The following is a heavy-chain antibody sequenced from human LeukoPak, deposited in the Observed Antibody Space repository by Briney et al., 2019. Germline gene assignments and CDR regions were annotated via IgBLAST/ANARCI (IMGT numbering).Heavy chain of an antibody. CDR2: IKQDGSER. J-gene: IGHJ4*02. D-gene: IGHD1-1*01. Sequence: GGSLRLFCMASGFPLSDYYVIWVRQTPGKGLEWVANIKQDGSERNYVGSVKGRFTISRDNAKNSLYLQMNSLSAEDTAVYYCARGGRQRTGDYWRQGTLVTVSS. CDR1: GFPLSDYY. V-gene: IGHV3-7*05. CDR3: ARGGRQRTGDY.